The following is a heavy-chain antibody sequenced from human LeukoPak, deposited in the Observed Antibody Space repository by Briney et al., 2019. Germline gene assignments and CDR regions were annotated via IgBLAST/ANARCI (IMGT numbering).Heavy chain of an antibody. CDR1: GGTFSSFA. CDR2: IIPIFATT. CDR3: ARGPPLTYDHTPEGYYHYYMDV. J-gene: IGHJ6*03. V-gene: IGHV1-69*13. Sequence: GASVKVSCKTSGGTFSSFAIAWVRQAPGQGLEWMAGIIPIFATTNYAQEFQGRVSLTADESPSTVYMELSSLRYDDTAVYYCARGPPLTYDHTPEGYYHYYMDVWGEGTTVTISS. D-gene: IGHD1-14*01.